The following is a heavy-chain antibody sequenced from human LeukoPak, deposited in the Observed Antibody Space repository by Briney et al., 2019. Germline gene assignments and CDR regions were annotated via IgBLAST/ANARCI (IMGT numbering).Heavy chain of an antibody. CDR3: ARIRGYCSSTSCYADYFDY. CDR1: GGSNSSGGYY. D-gene: IGHD2-2*01. CDR2: IYYSGST. V-gene: IGHV4-31*03. Sequence: SETLSLTCTVSGGSNSSGGYYWSWIRQHPGKGLEWIGYIYYSGSTYYNPSLKSRVTISVDTSKNQFSLKLSSVTAADTAVYYCARIRGYCSSTSCYADYFDYWGQGTLVTVSS. J-gene: IGHJ4*02.